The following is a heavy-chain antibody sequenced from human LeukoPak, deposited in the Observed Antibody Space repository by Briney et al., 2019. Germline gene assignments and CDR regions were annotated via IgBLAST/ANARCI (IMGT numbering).Heavy chain of an antibody. CDR2: ISGSDGRL. D-gene: IGHD1-14*01. Sequence: PGGSPRLSCAASGFTFSSYAMSWVRQAPGKGLEWVSAISGSDGRLFYADSVKGRFTISRDNSKNTVFLQMNSLRAEDTALYYCAKESPYRAPTRTYYFDYWGQGTLVTVSS. CDR3: AKESPYRAPTRTYYFDY. V-gene: IGHV3-23*01. J-gene: IGHJ4*02. CDR1: GFTFSSYA.